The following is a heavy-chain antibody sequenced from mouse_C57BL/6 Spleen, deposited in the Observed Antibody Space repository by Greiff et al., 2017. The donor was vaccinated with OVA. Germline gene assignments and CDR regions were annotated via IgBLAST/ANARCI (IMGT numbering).Heavy chain of an antibody. Sequence: LKESGPGILQPSQTLSLTCSFSGFSLSTFGMGLVWIRPPSGLGLDWLAHIWCDADKYYNPSLNSRLTISKDTSKNQVFLKIANVDTADTATYYCARMATTVEYWYFDVWGKGTTVTVSS. CDR2: IWCDADK. CDR1: GFSLSTFGMG. J-gene: IGHJ1*03. CDR3: ARMATTVEYWYFDV. V-gene: IGHV8-8*01. D-gene: IGHD1-1*01.